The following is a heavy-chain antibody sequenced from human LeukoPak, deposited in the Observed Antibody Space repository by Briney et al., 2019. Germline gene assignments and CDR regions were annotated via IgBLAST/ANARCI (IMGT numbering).Heavy chain of an antibody. Sequence: GASVKVSCKASGYTFTSYAMNWVRQAPGQGLEWMGWINTNTGNPTYAQGFTGRFVFSLDTSVSTAYLQISSLKAEDTAVYYCARDGKTLRAQVTAPPSFQHWGQGTLVTVSS. CDR3: ARDGKTLRAQVTAPPSFQH. V-gene: IGHV7-4-1*02. CDR2: INTNTGNP. D-gene: IGHD2-21*02. J-gene: IGHJ1*01. CDR1: GYTFTSYA.